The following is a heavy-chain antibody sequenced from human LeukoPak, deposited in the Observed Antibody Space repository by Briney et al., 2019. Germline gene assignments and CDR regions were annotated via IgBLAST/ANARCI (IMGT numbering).Heavy chain of an antibody. CDR2: INPSGGST. D-gene: IGHD5-18*01. CDR3: ARVTPGYSYEDY. J-gene: IGHJ4*02. V-gene: IGHV1-46*01. Sequence: ASVKVSCKASGYTFTSYYMHWVRPAPGQGLEWMGIINPSGGSTSYAQKFQGRVTMSRDTSTSTVYMELSSLRSEDTAVYYCARVTPGYSYEDYWGQGTLVTVSS. CDR1: GYTFTSYY.